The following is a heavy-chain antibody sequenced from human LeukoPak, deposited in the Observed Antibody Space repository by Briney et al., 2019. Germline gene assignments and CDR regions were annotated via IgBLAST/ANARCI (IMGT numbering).Heavy chain of an antibody. CDR3: AREGGGTPYYFDS. D-gene: IGHD1-14*01. CDR1: GYSFTSYG. CDR2: ISAYNGNT. Sequence: GASVKVSCKASGYSFTSYGLSWVRQAPGQGLEWMGWISAYNGNTNYVQKLQGRVTMTTDTSTSTAYMELGRVRSDATAVYYCAREGGGTPYYFDSWGQGTLVTVSS. V-gene: IGHV1-18*01. J-gene: IGHJ4*02.